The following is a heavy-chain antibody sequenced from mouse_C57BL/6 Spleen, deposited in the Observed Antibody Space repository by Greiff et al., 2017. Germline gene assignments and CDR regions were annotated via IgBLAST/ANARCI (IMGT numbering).Heavy chain of an antibody. CDR2: IHPNSGST. V-gene: IGHV1-64*01. J-gene: IGHJ2*01. CDR3: ARDYGSPGYFDY. D-gene: IGHD1-1*01. CDR1: GYTFTSYW. Sequence: VQLQQSGAELVKPGASVKLSCKASGYTFTSYWMHWVKQRPGQGLEWIGMIHPNSGSTNYNEKFKSKATLTVDKSSSTAYMQLSSLTSEDSAVYYCARDYGSPGYFDYWGQGTTLTVSS.